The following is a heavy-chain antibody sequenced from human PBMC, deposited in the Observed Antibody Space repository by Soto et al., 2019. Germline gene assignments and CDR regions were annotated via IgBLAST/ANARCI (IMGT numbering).Heavy chain of an antibody. V-gene: IGHV4-34*01. Sequence: SETLSLTCAVYGGSFSGYYWSWIRQPPGKGLEWIGEINHSGSTNYNPSLKSRVTISVDTSKNQFSLKLSSVTTADTAVYYCARGKRAPYNWNLLKDNWFDPWGQGTLVTVSS. CDR2: INHSGST. J-gene: IGHJ5*02. CDR1: GGSFSGYY. CDR3: ARGKRAPYNWNLLKDNWFDP. D-gene: IGHD1-20*01.